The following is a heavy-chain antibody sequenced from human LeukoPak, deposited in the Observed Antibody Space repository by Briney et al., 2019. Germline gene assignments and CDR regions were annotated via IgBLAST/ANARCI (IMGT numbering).Heavy chain of an antibody. Sequence: PSETLSLTCSLSGGSISSYYCSWIRQPPGKGLEWIGYIYYSGSTNYNPSLKSRVTISVDTSKNQFSLKLSSVTAADTAVYYCARYPQVAYSSSWYDAFDIWGQGTMVTVSS. D-gene: IGHD6-13*01. J-gene: IGHJ3*02. CDR2: IYYSGST. CDR3: ARYPQVAYSSSWYDAFDI. V-gene: IGHV4-59*01. CDR1: GGSISSYY.